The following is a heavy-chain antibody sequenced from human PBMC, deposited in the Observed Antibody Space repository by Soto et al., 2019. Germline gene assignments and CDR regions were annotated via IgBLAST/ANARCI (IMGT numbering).Heavy chain of an antibody. CDR2: IKRETDGGTA. Sequence: GRSLRLSCTASGFTFSNAWMSWVRQAPGKGLEWVGRIKRETDGGTADHAAPVKGRVTISRDDSKNTLYLQMNSLKIEDTAVYYCTTRLYYSDISGQPRYFVYWGQGTL. CDR1: GFTFSNAW. D-gene: IGHD3-22*01. V-gene: IGHV3-15*01. CDR3: TTRLYYSDISGQPRYFVY. J-gene: IGHJ4*02.